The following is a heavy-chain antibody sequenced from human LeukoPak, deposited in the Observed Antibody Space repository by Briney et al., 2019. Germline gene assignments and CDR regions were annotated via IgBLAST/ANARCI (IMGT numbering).Heavy chain of an antibody. CDR2: ISGSGGSS. D-gene: IGHD6-13*01. CDR1: GFTFSSYA. J-gene: IGHJ5*02. V-gene: IGHV3-23*01. Sequence: PGGSLRLSCAASGFTFSSYAMSWVRQAPGKGLEWVSIISGSGGSSDYADSVKGRLTISRDNSKNTLYLQMNSLRAEDTAVYYCAKESVQQLVPNWFDPWGQGTLVTVSS. CDR3: AKESVQQLVPNWFDP.